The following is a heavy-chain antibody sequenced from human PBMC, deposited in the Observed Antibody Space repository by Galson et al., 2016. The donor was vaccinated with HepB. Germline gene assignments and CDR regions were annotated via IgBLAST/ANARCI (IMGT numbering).Heavy chain of an antibody. J-gene: IGHJ6*02. CDR1: GFPLSTSGMS. V-gene: IGHV2-70*01. CDR3: ARMKNYYYGMDV. CDR2: IDWDEDK. Sequence: PALVKPTQTLRLTCTFSGFPLSTSGMSVSWIRQPPGTALEWLALIDWDEDKYYSTSLKTRLTISKDTSKNQVVLTMTNMDPVDTTTYYCARMKNYYYGMDVWGQGTTVTVSS.